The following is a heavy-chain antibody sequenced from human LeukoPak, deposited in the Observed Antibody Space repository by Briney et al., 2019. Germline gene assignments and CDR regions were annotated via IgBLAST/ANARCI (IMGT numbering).Heavy chain of an antibody. D-gene: IGHD2-15*01. CDR1: GGPISSYY. CDR2: IYYSGST. Sequence: SETLSLTCTVSGGPISSYYWSWIRQPPGKGLEWIGYIYYSGSTNYNPSLKSRVTISVDTSKNQFSLKLSSVTAADTAVYYCARDRSGGTDYWGQGTLVTVSS. V-gene: IGHV4-59*01. CDR3: ARDRSGGTDY. J-gene: IGHJ4*02.